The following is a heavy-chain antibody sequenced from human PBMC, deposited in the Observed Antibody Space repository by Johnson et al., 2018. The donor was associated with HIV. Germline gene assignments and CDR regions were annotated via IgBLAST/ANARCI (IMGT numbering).Heavy chain of an antibody. CDR2: IYSGGST. J-gene: IGHJ3*02. V-gene: IGHV3-66*01. CDR3: ARGIAAAAMTLHAFDI. CDR1: GFTVSANY. D-gene: IGHD6-13*01. Sequence: VQLVESGGALVQPGGSLRLSCTASGFTVSANYMSWVRQAPGKGLEWVSVIYSGGSTYYADSVKGRFIISRDNSKNTLNLQMNSLRAEDTAVYYCARGIAAAAMTLHAFDIWGQGAVVTVPS.